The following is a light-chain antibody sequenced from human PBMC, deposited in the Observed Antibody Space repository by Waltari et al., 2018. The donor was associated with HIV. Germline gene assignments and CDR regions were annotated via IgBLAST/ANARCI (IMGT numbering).Light chain of an antibody. CDR3: CAYAGSTTDVI. CDR2: EVS. CDR1: SSDAGGYNL. J-gene: IGLJ2*01. V-gene: IGLV2-23*02. Sequence: QSALTQPASVSGSPGQSITISCTGTSSDAGGYNLVSWYQQHPGKAPKLMIYEVSKRASGVSNRFSGAKSGNTASLTSSGLQAEDEADYYCCAYAGSTTDVIFGGGTKLTVL.